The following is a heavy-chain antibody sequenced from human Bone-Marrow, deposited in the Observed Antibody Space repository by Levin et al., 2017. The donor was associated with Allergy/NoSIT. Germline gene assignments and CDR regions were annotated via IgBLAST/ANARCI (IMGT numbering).Heavy chain of an antibody. J-gene: IGHJ4*02. CDR1: GGSFNSDDYS. CDR2: IYRSGAA. V-gene: IGHV4-30-2*01. Sequence: NSSETLSLTCDVSGGSFNSDDYSWSWIRQPPGKGLEWIGYIYRSGAAHYNPSLKSRLTISVDTSKRQFSLNLRSVTAADTATYYCVRAVPATRYFDFWGQGTLVTVSS. CDR3: VRAVPATRYFDF. D-gene: IGHD2-2*01.